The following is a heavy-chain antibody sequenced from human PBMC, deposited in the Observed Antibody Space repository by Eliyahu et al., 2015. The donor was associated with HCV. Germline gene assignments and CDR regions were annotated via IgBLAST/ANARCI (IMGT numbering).Heavy chain of an antibody. V-gene: IGHV1-18*01. D-gene: IGHD3-3*01. Sequence: EVKKPGASVKVSCKASGYTFTSYGISWVRQAPGQGLEWMGWISAYNGNTNYAQKLQGRVTMTTDTSTNTHYLEVTREPSDDTAVYYCARTDDFWSGLLDYWGQGTLVTVSS. CDR1: GYTFTSYG. CDR3: ARTDDFWSGLLDY. J-gene: IGHJ4*02. CDR2: ISAYNGNT.